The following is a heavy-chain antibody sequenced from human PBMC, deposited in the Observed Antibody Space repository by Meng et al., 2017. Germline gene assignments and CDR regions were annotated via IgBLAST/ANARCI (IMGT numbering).Heavy chain of an antibody. J-gene: IGHJ5*02. CDR2: IYYSGST. CDR3: ARICYDSSGYSPYNWFDP. CDR1: GGSISSSSYY. D-gene: IGHD3-22*01. V-gene: IGHV4-39*07. Sequence: PPLQESGPGLVKPSETLSPPCTFSGGSISSSSYYWGWIRQPPGKGLEWIGSIYYSGSTYYNPSLKSRVTISVDTSKNQFSLKLSSVTAADTAVYYCARICYDSSGYSPYNWFDPWGQGTLVTVSS.